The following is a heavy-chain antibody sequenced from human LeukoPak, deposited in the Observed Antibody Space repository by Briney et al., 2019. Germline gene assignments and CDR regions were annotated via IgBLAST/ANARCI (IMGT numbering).Heavy chain of an antibody. CDR3: ARRWSYYYGMDV. Sequence: GGSLRLSCAASGFTFSSYWISWVRQAPGKGLEWVANIKQDGSEKYYVDSVKGRFTISRDNAKNSLYLQMNSLRAEDTAVYYCARRWSYYYGMDVWGQGTTVTVSS. CDR1: GFTFSSYW. D-gene: IGHD2-15*01. J-gene: IGHJ6*02. CDR2: IKQDGSEK. V-gene: IGHV3-7*05.